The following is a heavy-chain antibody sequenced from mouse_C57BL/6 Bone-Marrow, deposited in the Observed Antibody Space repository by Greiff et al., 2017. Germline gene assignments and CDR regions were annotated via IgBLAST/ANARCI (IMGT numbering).Heavy chain of an antibody. CDR1: GYTFTDDY. Sequence: QVQLQQSGAELVRPGASVKLSCKASGYTFTDDYINWVMQRSGQGREWYARIYPGSGNTYYNETFKGKATLTAEKSSSTAFMQVSSLTSEDSAVYFWGREGGRGYYWFACWGQGALVTVSA. J-gene: IGHJ3*01. CDR2: IYPGSGNT. V-gene: IGHV1-76*01. CDR3: GREGGRGYYWFAC. D-gene: IGHD1-1*01.